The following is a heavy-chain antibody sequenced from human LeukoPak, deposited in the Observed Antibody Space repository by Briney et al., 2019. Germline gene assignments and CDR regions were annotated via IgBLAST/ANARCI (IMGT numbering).Heavy chain of an antibody. CDR2: IYYSGST. D-gene: IGHD3-16*01. V-gene: IGHV4-61*08. Sequence: SETLSLTCTVSGGSISSGGYYWSWIRQPPGKGLGWIGYIYYSGSTNYNPSLKSRVTISVDTSKNQFSLKLSSVTAADTAVYYCARHDLYDYVTNWFDPWGQGTLVTVSS. J-gene: IGHJ5*02. CDR3: ARHDLYDYVTNWFDP. CDR1: GGSISSGGYY.